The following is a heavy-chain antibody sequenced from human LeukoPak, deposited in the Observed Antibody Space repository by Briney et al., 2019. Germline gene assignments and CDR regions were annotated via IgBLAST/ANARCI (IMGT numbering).Heavy chain of an antibody. D-gene: IGHD2-15*01. CDR1: GFTFSSYW. Sequence: GGSLRLSCAASGFTFSSYWMSWVRQAPGRGLEWVANIKQDGSEKYYVDSVKGRFTISRDSAKNSLYLQMNSLRAEDTAVYYRARGPEREQGYCSGGSCSYYYYMDVWGKGTTVTVSS. V-gene: IGHV3-7*01. CDR3: ARGPEREQGYCSGGSCSYYYYMDV. CDR2: IKQDGSEK. J-gene: IGHJ6*03.